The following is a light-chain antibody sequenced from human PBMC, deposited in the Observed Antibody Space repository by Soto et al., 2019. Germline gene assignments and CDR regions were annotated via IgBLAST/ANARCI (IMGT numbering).Light chain of an antibody. J-gene: IGKJ2*01. CDR3: HQRSNWPPGFT. V-gene: IGKV3-11*01. CDR1: QSVNSY. Sequence: EVVLSQSPATLSLSPGERATLSCRASQSVNSYIAWYQQKPGQAPRLLIYDASNRATGIPARFSGSGSGTDFTLTISSLEPEDFAVYYCHQRSNWPPGFTFGQGTKLEIK. CDR2: DAS.